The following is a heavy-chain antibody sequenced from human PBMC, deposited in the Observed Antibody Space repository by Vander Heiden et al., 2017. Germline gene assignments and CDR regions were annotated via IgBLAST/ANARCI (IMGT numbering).Heavy chain of an antibody. CDR3: ARNYGGYCSSTSCYTGGFDY. Sequence: WVRQAPGKGLEWVSSISSSSSYIYYADSVKGRFTISRDNAKNSLYLQMNSLRAEDTAVYYCARNYGGYCSSTSCYTGGFDYWGQGTLVTVSS. CDR2: ISSSSSYI. D-gene: IGHD2-2*02. J-gene: IGHJ4*02. V-gene: IGHV3-21*01.